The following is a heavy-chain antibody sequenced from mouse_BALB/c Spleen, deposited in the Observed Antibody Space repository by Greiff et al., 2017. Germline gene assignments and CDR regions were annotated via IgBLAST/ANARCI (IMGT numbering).Heavy chain of an antibody. CDR2: INSNGGST. V-gene: IGHV5-6-3*01. D-gene: IGHD4-1*01. Sequence: EVKLMESGGGLVQPGGSLKLSCAASGFTFSSYGMSWVRQTPDKRLELVATINSNGGSTYYPDSVKGRFTISRDNAKNTLYLQMSSLKSEDTAMYYCARESRWDGYFDVWGAGTTVTVSS. CDR3: ARESRWDGYFDV. J-gene: IGHJ1*01. CDR1: GFTFSSYG.